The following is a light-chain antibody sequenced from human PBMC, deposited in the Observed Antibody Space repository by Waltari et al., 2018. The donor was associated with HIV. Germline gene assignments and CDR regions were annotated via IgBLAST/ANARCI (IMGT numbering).Light chain of an antibody. CDR3: QAWDSSTGVV. Sequence: SYELTQPPSVSVSPGQPASITCSGDKLGDKYACWYQQKPGQSPVLVIYQDSKRPSGIPERFSGSNSGNTATLTISGTQAMDEADYYCQAWDSSTGVVFGGGTKLTVL. V-gene: IGLV3-1*01. CDR1: KLGDKY. J-gene: IGLJ2*01. CDR2: QDS.